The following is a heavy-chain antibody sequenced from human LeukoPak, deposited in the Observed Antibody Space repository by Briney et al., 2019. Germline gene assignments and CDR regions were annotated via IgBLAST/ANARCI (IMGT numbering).Heavy chain of an antibody. CDR3: ARHRGPHSGSAYYYYYYMDV. J-gene: IGHJ6*03. D-gene: IGHD1-26*01. CDR1: GGSISSGSYY. Sequence: PSETLSLTCTVSGGSISSGSYYWSWIRQPAGKGLEWIGRIYTSGSTNYNPSLKSRVTISVDTSKNQFSLKLSSVTAADTAVYYCARHRGPHSGSAYYYYYYMDVWGKGTTVTISS. CDR2: IYTSGST. V-gene: IGHV4-61*02.